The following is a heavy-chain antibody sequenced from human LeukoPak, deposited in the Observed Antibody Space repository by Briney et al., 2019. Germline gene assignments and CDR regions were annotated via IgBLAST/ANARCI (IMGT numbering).Heavy chain of an antibody. V-gene: IGHV3-9*01. CDR1: GFTFDDYA. Sequence: GGSLRLSCAASGFTFDDYAMHWVRQAPGKGLEWLSGISWNSGSIGYADSVKGRFTISRDNAKNSLYLQMNSLRAEDTALYYCAKDFYDSSGYLDYWGQGTLVTVSS. CDR2: ISWNSGSI. CDR3: AKDFYDSSGYLDY. J-gene: IGHJ4*02. D-gene: IGHD3-22*01.